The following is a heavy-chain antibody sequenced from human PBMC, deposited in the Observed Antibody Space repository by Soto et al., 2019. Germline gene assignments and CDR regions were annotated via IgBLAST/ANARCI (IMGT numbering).Heavy chain of an antibody. Sequence: GGSLRLSCAASGFSFSTYGMHWVRQAPGKGLEWVALIWYDGSNRFYADSVKGRFTISRDNSRNTLYLKMNGMRAEDTAFFYCARDPNSGWPNGGTLRFDPWGLGTLVTVSS. D-gene: IGHD6-19*01. CDR2: IWYDGSNR. J-gene: IGHJ5*02. CDR1: GFSFSTYG. CDR3: ARDPNSGWPNGGTLRFDP. V-gene: IGHV3-33*01.